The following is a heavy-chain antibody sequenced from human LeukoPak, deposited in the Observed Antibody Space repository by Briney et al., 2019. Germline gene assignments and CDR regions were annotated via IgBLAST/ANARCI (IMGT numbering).Heavy chain of an antibody. CDR3: ARESGSRRWLQLARPYYFDY. Sequence: GASVKVSCKASGYTFTSYDINWVRQATGQGLEWMGWMNPNSGNTGYAQKFQGRVTMTRNTSISTAYMELSSLRSDDTAVYYCARESGSRRWLQLARPYYFDYWGQGTLVTVSS. D-gene: IGHD5-24*01. CDR2: MNPNSGNT. V-gene: IGHV1-8*01. CDR1: GYTFTSYD. J-gene: IGHJ4*02.